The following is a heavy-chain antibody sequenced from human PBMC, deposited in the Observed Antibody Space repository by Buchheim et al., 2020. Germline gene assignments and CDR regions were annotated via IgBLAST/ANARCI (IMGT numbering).Heavy chain of an antibody. V-gene: IGHV3-74*02. CDR3: AAYSSSSRLVYGMDV. CDR2: INSDGSST. Sequence: EVQLVESGGGLVKPGGSLRLSCAGSGFSFTYAWMTWVRQAPGMGLEWVSRINSDGSSTSYADSVKGRFTISRDNAKNTLYLQMNSLRAEDTAVYYCAAYSSSSRLVYGMDVWGQGTT. J-gene: IGHJ6*02. CDR1: GFSFTYAW. D-gene: IGHD6-6*01.